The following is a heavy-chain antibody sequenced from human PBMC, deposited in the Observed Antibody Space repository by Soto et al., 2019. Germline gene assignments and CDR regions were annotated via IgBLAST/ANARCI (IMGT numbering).Heavy chain of an antibody. D-gene: IGHD6-6*01. V-gene: IGHV3-7*01. CDR1: GFTFSNYW. Sequence: SLRLSCAASGFTFSNYWMNWVRQAPGKGLEWVANIKQDGSEKYYVDSVKGRFTISRDNAKNSLWLQMNSLRAEDTAVYYCARDLIVRNPYHYPMDVWGQGTTVTVS. CDR2: IKQDGSEK. CDR3: ARDLIVRNPYHYPMDV. J-gene: IGHJ6*02.